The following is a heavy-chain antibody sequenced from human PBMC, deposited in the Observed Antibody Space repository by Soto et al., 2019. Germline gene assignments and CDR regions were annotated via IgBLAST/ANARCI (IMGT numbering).Heavy chain of an antibody. J-gene: IGHJ4*02. CDR3: AHRMGKSNFWNGGYFDF. D-gene: IGHD3-3*01. CDR2: IFWDDDK. V-gene: IGHV2-5*02. CDR1: GFSLNTGGVC. Sequence: QITLMESGPTLVKPTQTLTLTCTFSGFSLNTGGVCVGWIRQPPGKALEWLAVIFWDDDKRYSPSLKSRLTIFQDNAKNHVVLLMPNINPVDKATYYCAHRMGKSNFWNGGYFDFWRQRTLVTASS.